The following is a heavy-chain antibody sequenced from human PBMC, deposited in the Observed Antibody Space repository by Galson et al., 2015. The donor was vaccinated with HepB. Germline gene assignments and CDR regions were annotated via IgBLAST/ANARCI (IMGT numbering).Heavy chain of an antibody. CDR2: IRSKAYGGTT. Sequence: SLRLSCAASGFTFGDYAMSWFRQAPGKGLEWVGFIRSKAYGGTTEYAASVKGRFTISRDDSKSIAYLQMNSLKTEDTAVYYCTREAYRYYYGSGRYYYMDVWGKGTTVTVSS. CDR1: GFTFGDYA. CDR3: TREAYRYYYGSGRYYYMDV. J-gene: IGHJ6*03. D-gene: IGHD3-10*01. V-gene: IGHV3-49*03.